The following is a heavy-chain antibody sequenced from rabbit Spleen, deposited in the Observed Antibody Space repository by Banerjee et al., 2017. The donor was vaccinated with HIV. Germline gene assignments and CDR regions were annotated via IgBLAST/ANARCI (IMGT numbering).Heavy chain of an antibody. D-gene: IGHD8-1*01. CDR1: GFSFSSSYY. CDR3: ARAGGSTLYNF. V-gene: IGHV1S40*01. Sequence: QSLEESGGDLVKPGASLTLTCTTSGFSFSSSYYMCWVRQAPGKGLEWIACIYTGSSGSTYYASWAKGRFTITRSTSLNTVTLQMTSLTAADAATYFCARAGGSTLYNFWGQGTLVTVS. CDR2: IYTGSSGST. J-gene: IGHJ4*01.